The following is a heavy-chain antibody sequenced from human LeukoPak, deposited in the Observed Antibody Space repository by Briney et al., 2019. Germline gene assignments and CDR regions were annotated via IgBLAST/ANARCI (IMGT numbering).Heavy chain of an antibody. V-gene: IGHV3-23*01. J-gene: IGHJ4*02. CDR3: ARKGIIAAGTFDD. CDR2: ISGTIGTT. CDR1: GFTFSYYA. D-gene: IGHD6-13*01. Sequence: GGSLRLSCAASGFTFSYYAMSWVRQAPGKGLEWVSIISGTIGTTFYEDSVKGRFTISRDNSKNMLYLQMNSLTAEDTALYYCARKGIIAAGTFDDWGQGTLVTVSS.